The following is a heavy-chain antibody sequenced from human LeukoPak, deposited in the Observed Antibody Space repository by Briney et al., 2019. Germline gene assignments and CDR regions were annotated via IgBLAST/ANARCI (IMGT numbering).Heavy chain of an antibody. CDR1: GGTFSSYA. CDR2: IIPIFGTA. Sequence: GASVKVSCKASGGTFSSYAISWVRQAPGQGLEWMGGIIPIFGTANYAQKFQGRVTMTRDTSISTAYMELSRLRSDDTAVYYCARHTTGYSSSWYSYWGQGTLVTVSS. CDR3: ARHTTGYSSSWYSY. V-gene: IGHV1-69*05. D-gene: IGHD6-13*01. J-gene: IGHJ4*02.